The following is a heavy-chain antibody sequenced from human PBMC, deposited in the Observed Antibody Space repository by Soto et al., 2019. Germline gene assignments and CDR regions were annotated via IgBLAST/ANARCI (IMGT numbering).Heavy chain of an antibody. J-gene: IGHJ3*01. D-gene: IGHD6-19*01. V-gene: IGHV3-23*01. Sequence: GESLKISCAASGFTFSSYAMSWVRQAPGKGLEWVSAISGSGGSTYYADSVKGRFTISRDNSKNTVLLQMNSVRAEDTAVYYCAKSPLIAGAGTDAFDVWGQGTMVTVSS. CDR3: AKSPLIAGAGTDAFDV. CDR1: GFTFSSYA. CDR2: ISGSGGST.